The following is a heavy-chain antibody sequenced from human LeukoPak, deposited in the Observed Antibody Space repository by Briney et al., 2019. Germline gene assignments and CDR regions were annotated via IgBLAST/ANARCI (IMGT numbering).Heavy chain of an antibody. D-gene: IGHD3-22*01. V-gene: IGHV3-23*01. CDR2: ISESGGET. CDR1: GFIINNYA. Sequence: GGSLRLSCAASGFIINNYAMSWVRQAPGKGLEWVSAISESGGETYHADSVKGRFTISRDTSKSTLYLQLNSLRAEDTAIYYCAKGIDSTGYYPFDYWGQGTLVTVSS. CDR3: AKGIDSTGYYPFDY. J-gene: IGHJ4*02.